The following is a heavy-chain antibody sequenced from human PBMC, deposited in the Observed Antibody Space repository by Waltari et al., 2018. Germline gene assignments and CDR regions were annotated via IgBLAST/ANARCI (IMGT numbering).Heavy chain of an antibody. J-gene: IGHJ6*01. Sequence: EVQLVESGGGLVQPGGSLRLSCAASGFTFSSYWRHWVRRAPGKGLVWVSRISSDGSRTSYADSVKGRFTISRDNAKNTLYLQMNSLRAEDTALYYCARESTTMVRGVGYYYYGKDVWGQGTTVTVSS. V-gene: IGHV3-74*01. CDR2: ISSDGSRT. D-gene: IGHD3-10*01. CDR3: ARESTTMVRGVGYYYYGKDV. CDR1: GFTFSSYW.